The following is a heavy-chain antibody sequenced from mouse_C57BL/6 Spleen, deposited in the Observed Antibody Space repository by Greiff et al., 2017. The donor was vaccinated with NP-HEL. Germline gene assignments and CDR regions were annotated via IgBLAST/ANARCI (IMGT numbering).Heavy chain of an antibody. V-gene: IGHV1-69*01. CDR1: GYTFTSYW. CDR2: IDPSDSYT. D-gene: IGHD1-1*01. CDR3: ASLITGFAY. J-gene: IGHJ3*01. Sequence: VQLQQPGAELVMPGASVKLSCKASGYTFTSYWMHWVKQRPGQGLEWIGEIDPSDSYTNYNQKFKGKSTLTVDKSSSTAYMQLSSLTSEDSAVYYCASLITGFAYWGQGTLVTVSA.